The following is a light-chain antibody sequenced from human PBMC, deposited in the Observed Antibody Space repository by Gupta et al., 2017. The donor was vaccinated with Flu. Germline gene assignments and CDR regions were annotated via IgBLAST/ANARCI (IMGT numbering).Light chain of an antibody. Sequence: VTISCTGTSSDVGGYNYVSWYQQHPGEAPKLMIYEVSKRPSGVPDRFSGSKSGNTASLTVSGLQAEDEADYYCSSYAGSNNWVFGGGTKVTVL. CDR1: SSDVGGYNY. CDR3: SSYAGSNNWV. V-gene: IGLV2-8*01. CDR2: EVS. J-gene: IGLJ3*02.